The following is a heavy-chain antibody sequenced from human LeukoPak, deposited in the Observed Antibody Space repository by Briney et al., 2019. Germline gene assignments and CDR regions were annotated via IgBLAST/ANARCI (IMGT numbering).Heavy chain of an antibody. J-gene: IGHJ5*02. V-gene: IGHV3-66*01. CDR2: IYSGGST. Sequence: GGSLRLSCAASGFTVSSNYMSWVRQAPGKGLEWVSVIYSGGSTYYADSVKGRFTISRDNSKNTLYLQMNSLRAEDTAVYYCARETVTNWFDPWGQGTLVTVSS. CDR3: ARETVTNWFDP. D-gene: IGHD4-17*01. CDR1: GFTVSSNY.